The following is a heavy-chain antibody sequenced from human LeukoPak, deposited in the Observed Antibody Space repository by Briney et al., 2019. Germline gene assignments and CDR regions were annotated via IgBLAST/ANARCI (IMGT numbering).Heavy chain of an antibody. CDR1: GGSISSYY. D-gene: IGHD6-13*01. Sequence: SETLYLICNVSGGSISSYYWSWIRQPPGKGLEWIGYIYTSGSTNYNPSLKSRVTISVDTSKNQFSLKLSSVTAADTAVDYCARRAHSSSGVSYYYYYMDVWGKGTTVTVSS. J-gene: IGHJ6*03. CDR2: IYTSGST. V-gene: IGHV4-4*09. CDR3: ARRAHSSSGVSYYYYYMDV.